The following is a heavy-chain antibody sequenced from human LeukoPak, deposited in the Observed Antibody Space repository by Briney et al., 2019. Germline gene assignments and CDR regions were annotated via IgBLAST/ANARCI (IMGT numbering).Heavy chain of an antibody. CDR2: ISGSGGST. CDR3: ARDSRRGNVYRPFGY. V-gene: IGHV3-23*01. Sequence: GGSLRLSCAASGFTFSSYAMSWVRQAPGKGLEWVSAISGSGGSTYYADSVKGRFTISRDNSKNTLYLQMNSLRAEDTAVYYCARDSRRGNVYRPFGYWGQGTLVTVSS. J-gene: IGHJ4*02. D-gene: IGHD5/OR15-5a*01. CDR1: GFTFSSYA.